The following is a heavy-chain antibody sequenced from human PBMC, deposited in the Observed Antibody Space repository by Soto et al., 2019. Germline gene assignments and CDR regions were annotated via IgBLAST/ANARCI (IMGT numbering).Heavy chain of an antibody. V-gene: IGHV3-7*01. CDR3: ERREAVTKNDY. CDR2: IKKDGSEK. J-gene: IGHJ4*02. CDR1: GFRFSDYW. D-gene: IGHD4-17*01. Sequence: GGSLRLSCEASGFRFSDYWMTWVRQAPGKGLEWVANIKKDGSEKSYADSVKGRFTISRDNAKNSLYLQMSSLRVDDTAVYYCERREAVTKNDYWGQGTLVTVSS.